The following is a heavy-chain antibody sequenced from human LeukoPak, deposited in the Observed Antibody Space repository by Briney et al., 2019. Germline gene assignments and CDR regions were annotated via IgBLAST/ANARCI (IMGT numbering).Heavy chain of an antibody. CDR1: GYTFTNYD. V-gene: IGHV1-8*01. Sequence: ASVKVSCKASGYTFTNYDINWERQATGQGLEWMGWMNPNSGNTGYAQRFQGRVTMTRDTSTGTAYMDLSSLTSEDTAVYYCARNPAASGSFEYWGQGTLVTVSS. CDR2: MNPNSGNT. J-gene: IGHJ4*02. D-gene: IGHD3-10*01. CDR3: ARNPAASGSFEY.